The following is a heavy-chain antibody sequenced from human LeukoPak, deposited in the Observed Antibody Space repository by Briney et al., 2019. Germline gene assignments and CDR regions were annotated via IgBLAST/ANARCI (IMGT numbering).Heavy chain of an antibody. CDR2: IWYDGSNK. J-gene: IGHJ5*02. CDR1: GFTFSSYG. V-gene: IGHV3-33*01. CDR3: ARDDVGIAAAGDSDIDP. D-gene: IGHD6-13*01. Sequence: GGSLRLSCAATGFTFSSYGMHWVRQAPGKGLEWVAVIWYDGSNKYYADSVKGRFTISRDNSKNTLYLQMNSLRAEDTAVYYCARDDVGIAAAGDSDIDPWGQGTLVTVSS.